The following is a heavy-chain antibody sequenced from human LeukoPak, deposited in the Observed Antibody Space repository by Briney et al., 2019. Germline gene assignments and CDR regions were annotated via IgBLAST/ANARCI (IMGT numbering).Heavy chain of an antibody. CDR2: INPNSGGT. D-gene: IGHD6-6*01. CDR3: ARDRGSSAGGYYYYYYYMDV. V-gene: IGHV1-2*02. CDR1: GYTFTGYY. J-gene: IGHJ6*03. Sequence: ASVKVSCKASGYTFTGYYMHWVRQAPGQGLEWMGWINPNSGGTNYAQKFQGRVTMTRDTSISTAYMELSRLRSDDTAVYYCARDRGSSAGGYYYYYYYMDVWGKGTTVTVSS.